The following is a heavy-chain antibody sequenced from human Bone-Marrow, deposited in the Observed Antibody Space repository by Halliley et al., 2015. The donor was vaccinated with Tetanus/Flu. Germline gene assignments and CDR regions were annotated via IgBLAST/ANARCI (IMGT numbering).Heavy chain of an antibody. Sequence: TLSLTCIVSGGSISSSSNYWGWIRQPPGKGLEWIGNVYDTGSTYYNPSLKSRVTISLDRSKNQVSLRLSSVTAADTAVYYCARTADGSPTFFFPDWFDPWGQGTLVTVSS. J-gene: IGHJ5*02. CDR1: GGSISSSSNY. D-gene: IGHD6-13*01. CDR2: VYDTGST. V-gene: IGHV4-39*07. CDR3: ARTADGSPTFFFPDWFDP.